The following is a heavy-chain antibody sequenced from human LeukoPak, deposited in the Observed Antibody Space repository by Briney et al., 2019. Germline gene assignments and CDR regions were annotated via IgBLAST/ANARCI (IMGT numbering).Heavy chain of an antibody. Sequence: RSGGSLRLSCAASGFTFDDYGMSWVRQAPGKGLEWVSGINWNGGSTGYADSVKGRFTISRDNAKNSLYLQMNSLRAEDTALYYCARVGRGGYYSDYWGQGTLVTVSS. J-gene: IGHJ4*02. CDR3: ARVGRGGYYSDY. D-gene: IGHD3-16*01. V-gene: IGHV3-20*04. CDR2: INWNGGST. CDR1: GFTFDDYG.